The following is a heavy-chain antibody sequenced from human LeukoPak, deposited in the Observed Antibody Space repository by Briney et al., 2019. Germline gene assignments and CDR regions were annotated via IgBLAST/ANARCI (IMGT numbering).Heavy chain of an antibody. CDR1: GFAFSGYG. CDR2: IRYDGNTK. J-gene: IGHJ6*03. CDR3: AKEGDYYDRSGYYSDNYYYYMEV. D-gene: IGHD3-22*01. Sequence: GGSLRLSCAASGFAFSGYGIHCAREAPGKGLEWVTFIRYDGNTKYDGVSVTGRFSISRDNARNTVDLQMNRRSAEETALYYCAKEGDYYDRSGYYSDNYYYYMEVWGTGTTVTVSS. V-gene: IGHV3-30*02.